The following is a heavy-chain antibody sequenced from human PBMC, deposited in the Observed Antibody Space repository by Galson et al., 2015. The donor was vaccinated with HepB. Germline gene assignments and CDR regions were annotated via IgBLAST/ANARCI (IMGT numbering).Heavy chain of an antibody. CDR1: GVTFSSYA. J-gene: IGHJ4*02. V-gene: IGHV3-64*01. CDR2: ISSNGGST. Sequence: SLRLSCAASGVTFSSYAMHWVRQAPGKGLEYVSAISSNGGSTYYANSVKGRFTISRDNSKNTLYLQMGSLRAEDMAVYYCARALGGVMDYWGQGTLVTVSS. D-gene: IGHD3-16*01. CDR3: ARALGGVMDY.